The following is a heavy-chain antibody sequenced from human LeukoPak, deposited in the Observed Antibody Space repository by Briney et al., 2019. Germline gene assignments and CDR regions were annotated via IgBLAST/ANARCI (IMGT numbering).Heavy chain of an antibody. V-gene: IGHV3-23*01. D-gene: IGHD3-22*01. CDR1: GFTFSSYA. CDR2: ISGSGGST. J-gene: IGHJ3*02. CDR3: AKRPGNYYDSSGPPLDAFDI. Sequence: GGSLRLSCAASGFTFSSYAMSWVRQAPGKGLEWVSAISGSGGSTYYADSVKGRFTISRDNSKNTLYLQMNSLRAEDTAVYYCAKRPGNYYDSSGPPLDAFDIWGQGTMVTVSS.